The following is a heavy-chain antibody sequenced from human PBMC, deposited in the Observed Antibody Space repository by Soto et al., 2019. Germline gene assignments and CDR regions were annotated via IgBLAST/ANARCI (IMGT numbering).Heavy chain of an antibody. CDR3: AKEGAYCSGGSCYSIGAFDI. J-gene: IGHJ3*02. CDR2: ISWNSGSI. D-gene: IGHD2-15*01. V-gene: IGHV3-9*01. Sequence: EVQLVESGGGLVQPGRSLRLSCAASGFTFDDYAMHWVRQALGKGLEWVSGISWNSGSIGYADSGKGRFTISRDNAKNSLYLQMNSLRAEDTALYYCAKEGAYCSGGSCYSIGAFDIWGQGTMVTVSS. CDR1: GFTFDDYA.